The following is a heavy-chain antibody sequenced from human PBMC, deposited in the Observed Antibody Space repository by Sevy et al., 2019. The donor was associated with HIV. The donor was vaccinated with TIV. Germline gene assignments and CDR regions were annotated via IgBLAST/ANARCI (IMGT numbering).Heavy chain of an antibody. CDR2: ISSSSSYI. D-gene: IGHD3-22*01. Sequence: GGSLRLSCAASGFTFSSYSMNWVRQAPGKGLEWVSSISSSSSYIYYADSVKGRFTISRDNAKNSLYLQMNSLRAEDTAVYYCARGPYYYDSSGYYSYDAFDIWGQRTMVTVSS. CDR1: GFTFSSYS. J-gene: IGHJ3*02. V-gene: IGHV3-21*01. CDR3: ARGPYYYDSSGYYSYDAFDI.